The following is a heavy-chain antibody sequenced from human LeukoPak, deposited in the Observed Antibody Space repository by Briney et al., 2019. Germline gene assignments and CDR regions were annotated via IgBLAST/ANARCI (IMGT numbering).Heavy chain of an antibody. CDR3: AREGGVGPTAPPDYYSYQMDV. CDR2: ISPYTTKT. Sequence: ASVKVSCKASGYTFISYGITWVRQAPGQGLEWMAWISPYTTKTNYAQSLQGRVTMTTDTSTSTAYMELRSLRSDDTAVYYCAREGGVGPTAPPDYYSYQMDVWGKGTTVTVSS. V-gene: IGHV1-18*01. D-gene: IGHD1-26*01. CDR1: GYTFISYG. J-gene: IGHJ6*03.